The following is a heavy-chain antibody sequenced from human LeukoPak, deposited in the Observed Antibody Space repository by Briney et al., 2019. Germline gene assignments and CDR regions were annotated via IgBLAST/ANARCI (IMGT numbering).Heavy chain of an antibody. Sequence: GGSLRLSCAVSGITLSNYGMSWVRQAPGKGLEWVAGISDSGGRTKYADSVKGRFTISRDNPRNTLYLQMNSLRAEDTAVYFCAKRGVVIRVILVGFHKEAYYFDSWGQGALVTVSS. V-gene: IGHV3-23*01. CDR3: AKRGVVIRVILVGFHKEAYYFDS. CDR2: ISDSGGRT. J-gene: IGHJ4*02. D-gene: IGHD3-10*01. CDR1: GITLSNYG.